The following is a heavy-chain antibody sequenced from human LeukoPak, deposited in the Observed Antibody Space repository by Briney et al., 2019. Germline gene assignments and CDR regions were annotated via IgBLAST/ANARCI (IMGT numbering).Heavy chain of an antibody. CDR2: ISGSGGST. Sequence: GGSLRLSCAASGFTFSSYAMSWVRQAPGKGLEWVSAISGSGGSTYYADSVKGRFTISRDNSKNTLYLQMNSLRAEDTAVYYCAKPDHRRRGRDGSGWAFDYWGQGTLVTVSS. CDR1: GFTFSSYA. CDR3: AKPDHRRRGRDGSGWAFDY. V-gene: IGHV3-23*01. J-gene: IGHJ4*02. D-gene: IGHD6-19*01.